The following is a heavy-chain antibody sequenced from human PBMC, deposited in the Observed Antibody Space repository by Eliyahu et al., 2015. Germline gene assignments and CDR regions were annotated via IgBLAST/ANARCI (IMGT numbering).Heavy chain of an antibody. J-gene: IGHJ4*02. V-gene: IGHV3-23*01. CDR2: ISGSGGGT. D-gene: IGHD1-14*01. CDR1: GFTFSSYA. CDR3: AKVSHGPNRSFDY. Sequence: EVQLLESGGGLVQPGGSLRLSCAASGFTFSSYAMSXVRQAPGKGLEWVSAISGSGGGTXYAGSVKGRFTISRDNSKNTLFLQMNSLRAEDTATYYCAKVSHGPNRSFDYWGQGTLVTVSS.